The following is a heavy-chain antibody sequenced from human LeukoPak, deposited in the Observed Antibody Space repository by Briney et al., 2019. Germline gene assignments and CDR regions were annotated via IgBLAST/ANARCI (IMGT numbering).Heavy chain of an antibody. CDR2: IHYGGNT. CDR1: GGSISRDSDY. CDR3: ATSRSANYYSGS. Sequence: SETLSLTCAVSGGSISRDSDYWGWIRQSPGKGLEWIGSIHYGGNTYYNPSLKSRVTISIDTSKNQFSLNLNSVTAADTAVYYCATSRSANYYSGSWGQGTLVIVSS. D-gene: IGHD4/OR15-4a*01. V-gene: IGHV4-39*07. J-gene: IGHJ4*02.